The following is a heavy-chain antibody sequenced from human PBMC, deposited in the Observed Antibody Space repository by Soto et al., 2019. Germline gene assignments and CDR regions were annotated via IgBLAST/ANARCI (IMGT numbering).Heavy chain of an antibody. CDR3: ARGLPIDY. V-gene: IGHV3-23*01. CDR1: DFTFRPMP. CDR2: ISSSAGNT. J-gene: IGHJ4*02. Sequence: EVQLLESGGGLLQPGGSRSLPFAPSDFTFRPMPITWSRRAPGKGLEWVSSISSSAGNTYYADSAKGRLTISRDNSKNTLYLQMNSLRAEDTAVYYCARGLPIDYWGQGTLVTVSS.